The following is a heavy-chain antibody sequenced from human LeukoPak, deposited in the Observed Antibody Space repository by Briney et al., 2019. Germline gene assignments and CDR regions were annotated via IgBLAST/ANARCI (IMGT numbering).Heavy chain of an antibody. CDR3: ARQGRGEDDSFDM. CDR2: IYTSGST. Sequence: SETLSLTCTVSGGSISSYYWSWIRQPAGKGLEWIGRIYTSGSTNYNPSLKSRVTMSVDTSKNQISLKLSSMTAADTAMFYCARQGRGEDDSFDMWGQGTMVTVSS. V-gene: IGHV4-4*07. CDR1: GGSISSYY. J-gene: IGHJ3*02.